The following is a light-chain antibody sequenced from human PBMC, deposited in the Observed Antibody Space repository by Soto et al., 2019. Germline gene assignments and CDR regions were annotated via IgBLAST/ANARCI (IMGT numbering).Light chain of an antibody. CDR1: QSIISNY. J-gene: IGKJ1*01. Sequence: EIVLTQSPGTLSFPPGERATLSCRASQSIISNYLAWYQQKPGQAPRLLIYGASSRATGIPDRFSGSGSGTDFTLTISRLEPEDFAVYYCQQYGSSPWTFGQGTKVEIK. CDR3: QQYGSSPWT. CDR2: GAS. V-gene: IGKV3-20*01.